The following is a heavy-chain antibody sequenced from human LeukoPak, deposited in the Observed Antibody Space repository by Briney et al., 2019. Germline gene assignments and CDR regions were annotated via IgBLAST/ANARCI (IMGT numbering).Heavy chain of an antibody. CDR2: IYYSGST. CDR3: ARVLAGYSSSWYPGY. D-gene: IGHD6-13*01. J-gene: IGHJ4*02. V-gene: IGHV4-59*01. CDR1: GGSISSYY. Sequence: PSETLSLTCTVSGGSISSYYWSWIRQPPGKGLEWIGYIYYSGSTNYNPSLKSRVTISVDTSKNQFSLKLSSVTAADTAVYYCARVLAGYSSSWYPGYWGQGTLVTVSS.